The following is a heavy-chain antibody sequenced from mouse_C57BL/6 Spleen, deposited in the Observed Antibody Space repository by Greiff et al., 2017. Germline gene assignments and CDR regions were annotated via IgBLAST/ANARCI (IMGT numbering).Heavy chain of an antibody. CDR3: ARFGYNCSYAMDY. Sequence: VQLQQPGAELVKPGASVKLSCKASGYTFTSYWMHWVKQRPGRGLEWIGRIDPNSGSTKYNEKFKGKATLTVDKPSSTAYMQLSSLTSEDSSVXYGARFGYNCSYAMDYWGQGTSVTVSS. CDR1: GYTFTSYW. CDR2: IDPNSGST. V-gene: IGHV1-72*01. J-gene: IGHJ4*01. D-gene: IGHD2-2*01.